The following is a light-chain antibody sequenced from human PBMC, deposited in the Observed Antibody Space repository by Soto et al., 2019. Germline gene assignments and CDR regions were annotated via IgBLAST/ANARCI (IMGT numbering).Light chain of an antibody. Sequence: EIVLTQSPGILSLSPGERATLSCRASQSLAANYLAWYQQKPGQAPRLLISGASSRATGIPDRFSGSGSGTDFTLTISRLEPEDFAVYYCQQYGNSVTFGGGTRVEIK. CDR1: QSLAANY. V-gene: IGKV3-20*01. CDR2: GAS. CDR3: QQYGNSVT. J-gene: IGKJ4*01.